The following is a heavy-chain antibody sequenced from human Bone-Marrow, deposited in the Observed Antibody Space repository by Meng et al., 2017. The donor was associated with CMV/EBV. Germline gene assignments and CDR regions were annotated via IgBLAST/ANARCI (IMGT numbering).Heavy chain of an antibody. V-gene: IGHV1-18*01. CDR2: ISAYNGNT. J-gene: IGHJ4*02. CDR3: ARAYHSYDSSGYYYPFDY. D-gene: IGHD3-22*01. CDR1: TFTSYG. Sequence: TFTSYGISWVRQAPGQGLEWMGWISAYNGNTNYAQKLQGRVTMTTDESTSTAYMELSSLRSEDTAVYYCARAYHSYDSSGYYYPFDYWGQGTLVTVSS.